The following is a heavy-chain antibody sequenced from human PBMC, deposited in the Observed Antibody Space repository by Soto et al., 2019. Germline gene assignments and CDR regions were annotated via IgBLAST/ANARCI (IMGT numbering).Heavy chain of an antibody. D-gene: IGHD6-13*01. CDR3: ARDRIAAAGTEGYYYYGMDV. CDR2: IYTSGST. CDR1: GGSISSNNW. J-gene: IGHJ6*02. V-gene: IGHV4-4*02. Sequence: SETLSLTCAVSGGSISSNNWWSWVRQAPGKGLEWIGRIYTSGSTNYNPSLKSRVTMSVDTSKNQFSLKLSSVTAADTAVYYCARDRIAAAGTEGYYYYGMDVWGQGTTVTVSS.